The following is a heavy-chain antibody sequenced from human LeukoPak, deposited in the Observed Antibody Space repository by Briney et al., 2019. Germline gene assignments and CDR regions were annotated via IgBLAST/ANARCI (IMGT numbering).Heavy chain of an antibody. CDR1: GGSFSGYY. V-gene: IGHV4-4*07. J-gene: IGHJ6*03. D-gene: IGHD3-22*01. Sequence: SETLSLTCAVSGGSFSGYYWSWIRQPAGKGPEWIGRIYPTGNTDYNPSLKTRVTMSTDLSKKQFSLRLRSVTAADTAVYYCARLKFYDSTGYSPGYYMDVWGKGTAVTVSS. CDR3: ARLKFYDSTGYSPGYYMDV. CDR2: IYPTGNT.